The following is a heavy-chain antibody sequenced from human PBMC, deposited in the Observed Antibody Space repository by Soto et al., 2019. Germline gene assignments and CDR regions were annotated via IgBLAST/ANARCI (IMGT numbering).Heavy chain of an antibody. D-gene: IGHD6-13*01. J-gene: IGHJ4*02. Sequence: EVQLVESGGGLVQPGGSLRLSCAASGFTFSSYWMSWVRQAPGEGLEWVANIKQDGSEKYYVDSVKGRFTISRDNAKNSLYLQMNSLRADDTAVYYFAREKGSSWRSLDYWGQGTLVTVSS. CDR2: IKQDGSEK. CDR1: GFTFSSYW. V-gene: IGHV3-7*01. CDR3: AREKGSSWRSLDY.